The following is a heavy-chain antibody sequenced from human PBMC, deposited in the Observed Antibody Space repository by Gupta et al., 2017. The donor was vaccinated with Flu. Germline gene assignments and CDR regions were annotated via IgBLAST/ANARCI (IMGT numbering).Heavy chain of an antibody. CDR2: IYHGGST. V-gene: IGHV4-4*02. CDR3: ARGGGFSDGDAFDI. Sequence: QVQLQESGPGLVKPSGTLSLTCAVSGGSITISNWWSWVRQSPGKGLEWIGEIYHGGSTRYTPSLESRVTMSVDKSKNQFSLKLNSVTAADTAVYYCARGGGFSDGDAFDIWGQGTLVTVSS. CDR1: GGSITISNW. D-gene: IGHD4-23*01. J-gene: IGHJ3*02.